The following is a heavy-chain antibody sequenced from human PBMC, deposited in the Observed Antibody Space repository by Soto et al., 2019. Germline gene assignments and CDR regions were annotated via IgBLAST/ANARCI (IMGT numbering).Heavy chain of an antibody. CDR1: GFTFSDHY. Sequence: GGTLRLSCAASGFTFSDHYMDWVRQAPGKGLEWVGRTRKKANSYTTEYAASVKGRFTISRDDSKNSLYLQMNSLKTEDTAVYYCVRLSGGYSNPTFDYWGQGTLVTVSS. D-gene: IGHD5-18*01. CDR2: TRKKANSYTT. V-gene: IGHV3-72*01. J-gene: IGHJ4*02. CDR3: VRLSGGYSNPTFDY.